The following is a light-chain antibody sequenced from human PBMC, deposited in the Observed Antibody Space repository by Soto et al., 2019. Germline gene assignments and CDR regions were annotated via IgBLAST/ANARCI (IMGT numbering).Light chain of an antibody. J-gene: IGLJ2*01. CDR2: YDS. V-gene: IGLV3-21*04. Sequence: SYELTQPPSVSVAPGKTARITCGGNNIGSKSVHWYQQKPGQAPVLVIYYDSDRPSGIPERFSGSNSGNTATLTISRVDAGDDADCYCQVWDSSSDHPVFGGGTKLTVL. CDR1: NIGSKS. CDR3: QVWDSSSDHPV.